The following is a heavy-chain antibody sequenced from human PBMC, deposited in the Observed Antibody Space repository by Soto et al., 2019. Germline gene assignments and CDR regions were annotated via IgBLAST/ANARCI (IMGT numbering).Heavy chain of an antibody. CDR1: GFTFSSSA. V-gene: IGHV3-23*01. Sequence: EVRLLESGGGLAQPGGSRRLSCAASGFTFSSSAMNWVRQAPGKGLEWVSSIRVGGGDTFYADSVRGRFTVSRDISRNTLYLQINSLRAEDTAIYYCAKCSVGTVRTSGCCNWFDPWGQGTLVTVSS. CDR3: AKCSVGTVRTSGCCNWFDP. D-gene: IGHD2-2*01. CDR2: IRVGGGDT. J-gene: IGHJ5*02.